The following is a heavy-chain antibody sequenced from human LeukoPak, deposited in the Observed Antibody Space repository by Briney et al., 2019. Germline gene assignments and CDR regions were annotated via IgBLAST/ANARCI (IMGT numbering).Heavy chain of an antibody. Sequence: SETLSLTCTVSGGSISSYYWSWIRQPAGKGLEWIGRIYTSGSTNYNPSLKSRVTMSVDTSKNQFSLKLSSVTAADTAVYYCARLSAGYYDFWSGSERGWFDPWGQGTLVTVSS. CDR1: GGSISSYY. D-gene: IGHD3-3*01. CDR3: ARLSAGYYDFWSGSERGWFDP. CDR2: IYTSGST. J-gene: IGHJ5*02. V-gene: IGHV4-4*07.